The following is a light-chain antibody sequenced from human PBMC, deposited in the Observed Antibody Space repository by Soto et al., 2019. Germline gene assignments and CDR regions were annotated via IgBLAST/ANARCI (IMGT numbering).Light chain of an antibody. CDR3: QSYESSLSGWV. CDR2: ANN. V-gene: IGLV1-40*01. J-gene: IGLJ3*02. CDR1: SSNIVAGYD. Sequence: QSVLTQPPSLSGAPGQRVTISCTGSSSNIVAGYDVHWYKQLPGTAPKLLIYANNNRPSGVPDRFSGSKSGASASLAITGLQAEDEADYYCQSYESSLSGWVFGGGTKLTVL.